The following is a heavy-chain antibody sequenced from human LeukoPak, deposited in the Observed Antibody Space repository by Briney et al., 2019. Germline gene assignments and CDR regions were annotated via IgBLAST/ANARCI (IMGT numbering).Heavy chain of an antibody. CDR2: ISWNSGSI. D-gene: IGHD6-13*01. CDR3: AKDLRPWVAAAGLYAFDI. CDR1: GFTFDDYA. V-gene: IGHV3-9*01. J-gene: IGHJ3*02. Sequence: QSGGSLRLSCAASGFTFDDYAMHWVRQGPGKGLEWVSGISWNSGSIGYADSVKGRFTISRDNAKNSLYLQMNSLRAEDTALYYCAKDLRPWVAAAGLYAFDIWGQGTMVTVSS.